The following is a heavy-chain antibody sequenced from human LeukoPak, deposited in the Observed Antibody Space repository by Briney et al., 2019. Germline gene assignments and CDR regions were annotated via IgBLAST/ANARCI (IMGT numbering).Heavy chain of an antibody. J-gene: IGHJ5*02. CDR3: ARDSKTSSLADP. D-gene: IGHD2-2*01. V-gene: IGHV1-46*01. Sequence: GASVKASCKASGYTFTSYYIHWVRQAPGQGLEWMGIINPSGGSASYAQKFEGRVTMTRDTSTSTVYMELSSLRAEDTAVYYCARDSKTSSLADPWGQGTLVTVSS. CDR2: INPSGGSA. CDR1: GYTFTSYY.